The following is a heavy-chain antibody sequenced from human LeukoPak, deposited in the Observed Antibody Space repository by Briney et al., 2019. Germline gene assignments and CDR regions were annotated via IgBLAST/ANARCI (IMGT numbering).Heavy chain of an antibody. Sequence: SQTLSLTCAISGDSVSSNSAAWNWLRQSPSRGLEWLGRTYYKSKWYNDYAVSVKSRITINTDTSKNQLSLQLNSVSPEDTAVYYCARGHDFDYWGQGTLVTVSS. J-gene: IGHJ4*02. V-gene: IGHV6-1*01. D-gene: IGHD3-3*01. CDR3: ARGHDFDY. CDR2: TYYKSKWYN. CDR1: GDSVSSNSAA.